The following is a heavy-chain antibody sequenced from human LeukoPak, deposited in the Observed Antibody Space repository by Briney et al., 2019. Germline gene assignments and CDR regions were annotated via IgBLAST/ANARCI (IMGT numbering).Heavy chain of an antibody. CDR1: GFTFSSYS. D-gene: IGHD6-13*01. J-gene: IGHJ4*02. CDR3: ARGQAAAGTMSFDY. V-gene: IGHV3-21*01. Sequence: KTGGSLRLSCAASGFTFSSYSMNWVRQAPGKGLEWVSSISSSSSYIYYADSVKGRFTISRDNAKNSLYLQMNSLRAEDTAVYYCARGQAAAGTMSFDYWGQGTLVTVSS. CDR2: ISSSSSYI.